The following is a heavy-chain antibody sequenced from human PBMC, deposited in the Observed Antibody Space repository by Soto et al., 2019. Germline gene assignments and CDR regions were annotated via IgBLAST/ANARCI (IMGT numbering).Heavy chain of an antibody. CDR3: ARGRAVELKLVGSFDY. V-gene: IGHV4-34*01. Sequence: SETLSLTCAVYGGSFSGYYWSWIRQPPAKGLEWIGEINHSGSTNYNPSLKSRVTISVDTSKNQFSLKLSSVTAADTAVYYCARGRAVELKLVGSFDYWGQGTLVTVSS. CDR1: GGSFSGYY. D-gene: IGHD3-10*01. CDR2: INHSGST. J-gene: IGHJ4*02.